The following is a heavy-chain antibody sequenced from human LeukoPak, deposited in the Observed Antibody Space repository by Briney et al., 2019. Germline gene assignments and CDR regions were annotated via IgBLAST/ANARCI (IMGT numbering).Heavy chain of an antibody. CDR1: GFTFSSYG. CDR2: IRYDGSNK. D-gene: IGHD5-18*01. J-gene: IGHJ4*02. CDR3: ARDLYSYGYYLDY. Sequence: GGSLRLSCAASGFTFSSYGMHWVRQAPGKGLEWVAFIRYDGSNKYYADSVKGRFTISRDNSKNTLYLQMNSLRAEDTAVYYCARDLYSYGYYLDYWGQGTLVTVSS. V-gene: IGHV3-30*02.